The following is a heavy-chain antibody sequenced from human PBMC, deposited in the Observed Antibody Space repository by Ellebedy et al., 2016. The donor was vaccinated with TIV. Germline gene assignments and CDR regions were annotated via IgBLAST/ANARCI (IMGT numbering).Heavy chain of an antibody. CDR2: IYSGGST. V-gene: IGHV3-53*01. CDR3: AGRGYSGYDLNDY. D-gene: IGHD5-12*01. CDR1: GFTVSSNY. Sequence: GGSLRLSCAASGFTVSSNYMSWVRQAPGKGLEWVSVIYSGGSTYYADSVKGRFTISRDNSKNTLYLQMNSLRAEDTAVYYCAGRGYSGYDLNDYWGQGTLVTVSS. J-gene: IGHJ4*02.